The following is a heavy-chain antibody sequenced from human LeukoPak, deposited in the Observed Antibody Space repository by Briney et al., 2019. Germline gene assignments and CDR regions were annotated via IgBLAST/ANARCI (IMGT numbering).Heavy chain of an antibody. CDR2: IYASGST. V-gene: IGHV4-4*07. J-gene: IGHJ3*02. CDR3: ARDQGDTILDAFDI. Sequence: SETLSLTCTVSGGSISSYYWSWIRQPAGKGQEWIGRIYASGSTNYNPSLKSRVTMSVDTPKNQFSLKLSSVTAADTAVYYCARDQGDTILDAFDIWGEGTMVTVSS. CDR1: GGSISSYY. D-gene: IGHD5-18*01.